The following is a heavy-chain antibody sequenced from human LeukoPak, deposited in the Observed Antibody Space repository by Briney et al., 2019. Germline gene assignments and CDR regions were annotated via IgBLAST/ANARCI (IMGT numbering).Heavy chain of an antibody. CDR2: IRHDGTNK. V-gene: IGHV3-30*02. Sequence: PGGSLRLSCAASGFTFSSYGMHWVRQAPGKGLEWVAFIRHDGTNKYYTDSVKGRFTISRDNSKNTLYLQMNSLRPEGTAVYYCARGTYYYDSSGYYSGGLGYWGQGTLVTVSS. CDR3: ARGTYYYDSSGYYSGGLGY. D-gene: IGHD3-22*01. CDR1: GFTFSSYG. J-gene: IGHJ4*02.